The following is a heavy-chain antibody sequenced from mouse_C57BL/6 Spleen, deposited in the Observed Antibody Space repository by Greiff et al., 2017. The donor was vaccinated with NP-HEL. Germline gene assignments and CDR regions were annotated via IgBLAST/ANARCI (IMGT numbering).Heavy chain of an antibody. CDR3: TRGGGYHAMDY. V-gene: IGHV5-9-1*02. CDR1: GFTFSSYA. CDR2: ISSGGDYI. J-gene: IGHJ4*01. Sequence: EVMLVESGEGLVKPGGSLKLSCAASGFTFSSYAMSWVRQTPEKRLEWVAYISSGGDYIYYADTVKGRFTISRDNARNTLYLQMSSLKSEDTAMYYCTRGGGYHAMDYWGQGTSVTVSS.